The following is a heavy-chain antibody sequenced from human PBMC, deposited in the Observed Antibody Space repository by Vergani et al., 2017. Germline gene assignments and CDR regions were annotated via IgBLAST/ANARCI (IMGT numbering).Heavy chain of an antibody. Sequence: QMQLQESGPGLVKASETLSLTCTVSGDSIISRSYYWGWIRQPPGKGLEWIGSIYNSGKGDSSSSLKSPVTISADTSKNQFSLRLTSVTAADTAVYYCASGKYYSDSTSHFRARYFDFWGRGTLVTVPS. V-gene: IGHV4-39*01. J-gene: IGHJ2*01. CDR2: IYNSGKG. CDR1: GDSIISRSYY. CDR3: ASGKYYSDSTSHFRARYFDF. D-gene: IGHD3-16*01.